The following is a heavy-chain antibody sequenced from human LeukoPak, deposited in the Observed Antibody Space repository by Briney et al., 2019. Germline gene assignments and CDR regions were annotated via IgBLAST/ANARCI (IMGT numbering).Heavy chain of an antibody. D-gene: IGHD6-19*01. J-gene: IGHJ4*02. V-gene: IGHV3-48*04. Sequence: PGGSPRLSCAASGFTFSSFSMNWVRQAPGKGLEWVSYISSGGSIIYYADSVKGRFTISRDNAKNSLYLQMNSLRAEDTAVYYCARDQMGGWPDYWGQGTLVTVSS. CDR2: ISSGGSII. CDR3: ARDQMGGWPDY. CDR1: GFTFSSFS.